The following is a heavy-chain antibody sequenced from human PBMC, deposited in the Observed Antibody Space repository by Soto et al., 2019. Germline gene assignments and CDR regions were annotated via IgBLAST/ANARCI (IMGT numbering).Heavy chain of an antibody. CDR3: ARSPNYYYYGFDV. V-gene: IGHV4-61*08. J-gene: IGHJ6*02. Sequence: XETLSLTCTVSGCSVSSGDYFWSWLRQSPGKRLEWIAYIYYSGSTNYNPSLKSRATISVDTSKSQVSLTLTSMTAADAALYYCARSPNYYYYGFDVWGQGSAVTVSS. CDR1: GCSVSSGDYF. D-gene: IGHD3-10*01. CDR2: IYYSGST.